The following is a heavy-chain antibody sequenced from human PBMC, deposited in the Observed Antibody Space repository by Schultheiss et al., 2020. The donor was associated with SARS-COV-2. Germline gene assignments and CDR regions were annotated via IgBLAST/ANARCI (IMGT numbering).Heavy chain of an antibody. CDR1: GGSFSGYY. CDR3: ARDAYRQQLANRNYYYYGMDV. D-gene: IGHD6-13*01. Sequence: SETLSLTCAVYGGSFSGYYWSWIRQPPGKGLEWIGEINHSGSTNYNPSLKSRVTISVDTSKNQFSLKLSSVTAADTAVYYCARDAYRQQLANRNYYYYGMDVWGQGTTVTGSS. J-gene: IGHJ6*02. V-gene: IGHV4-34*01. CDR2: INHSGST.